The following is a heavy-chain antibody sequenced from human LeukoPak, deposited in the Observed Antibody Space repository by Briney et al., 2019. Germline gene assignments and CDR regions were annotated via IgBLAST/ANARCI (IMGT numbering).Heavy chain of an antibody. V-gene: IGHV4-34*11. CDR2: IYYSGST. J-gene: IGHJ4*02. CDR3: ARDPHFTPGIAVAGSSPYFDY. D-gene: IGHD6-19*01. CDR1: GGSFSGYY. Sequence: SETLSLTCAVYGGSFSGYYWGWIRQPPGKGLEWIGSIYYSGSTKYNTSLMSRVTISVDTSNNQFSLNLTSVTAADTAVYYCARDPHFTPGIAVAGSSPYFDYWGQGTLVTVSS.